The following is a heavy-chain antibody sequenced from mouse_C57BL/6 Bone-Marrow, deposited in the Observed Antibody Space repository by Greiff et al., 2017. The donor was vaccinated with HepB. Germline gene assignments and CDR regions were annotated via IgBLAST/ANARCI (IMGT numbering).Heavy chain of an antibody. CDR3: SILITTVVATDYFDY. J-gene: IGHJ2*01. D-gene: IGHD1-1*01. CDR1: GYTFTSYW. Sequence: QVQLQQPGAELVKPGASVKVSCKASGYTFTSYWMHWVKQRPGQGLEWIGRIHPSDSDTNYNQKFKGKATLTVDKSSSTAYMQLSSLTSEDSAVYYCSILITTVVATDYFDYWGQGTTLTVSS. V-gene: IGHV1-74*01. CDR2: IHPSDSDT.